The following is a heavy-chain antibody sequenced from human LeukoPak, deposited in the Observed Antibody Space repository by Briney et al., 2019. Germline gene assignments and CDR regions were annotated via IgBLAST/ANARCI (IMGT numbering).Heavy chain of an antibody. CDR2: INPSGGST. CDR3: GGGGGDVLLWFGELFQMRRTDGDPCDFDY. J-gene: IGHJ4*02. CDR1: GYSFTRYY. D-gene: IGHD3-10*01. Sequence: GASVKVSCKASGYSFTRYYISWVRQAPGQGLEWMGIINPSGGSTSYAQKFQGRVTMTRDMSTSTVYMELSSLRSEDTAVYYCGGGGGDVLLWFGELFQMRRTDGDPCDFDYWGQGTLVTVSS. V-gene: IGHV1-46*01.